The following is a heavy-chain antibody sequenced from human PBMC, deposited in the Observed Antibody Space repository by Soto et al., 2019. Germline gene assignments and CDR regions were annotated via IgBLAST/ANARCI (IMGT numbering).Heavy chain of an antibody. V-gene: IGHV3-49*03. J-gene: IGHJ4*02. CDR1: GFTFGDYA. Sequence: PGGSLRLSCTASGFTFGDYAMSWFRQAPGKGLEWVGFIRSKAYGGTTEYAASVKGRFTISRDDSKSIAYLQMNSLKTEDTAVYYCTRDPKWELPSFDYWGQGTLVTVSS. D-gene: IGHD1-26*01. CDR2: IRSKAYGGTT. CDR3: TRDPKWELPSFDY.